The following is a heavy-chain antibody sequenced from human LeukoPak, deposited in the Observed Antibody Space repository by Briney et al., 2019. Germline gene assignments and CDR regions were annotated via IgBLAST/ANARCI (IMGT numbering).Heavy chain of an antibody. J-gene: IGHJ6*02. D-gene: IGHD4-11*01. CDR2: INPNSGGT. V-gene: IGHV1-2*06. Sequence: GASVKVSCKASGYTFTGYHMNWVRQAPGQGLEWMGRINPNSGGTKYAQKFQGRVTMTRDTSINTAYMELSRLRSDDTAVYYCAREDSNPKYYYYYGMDVWGQGTTVTVSS. CDR1: GYTFTGYH. CDR3: AREDSNPKYYYYYGMDV.